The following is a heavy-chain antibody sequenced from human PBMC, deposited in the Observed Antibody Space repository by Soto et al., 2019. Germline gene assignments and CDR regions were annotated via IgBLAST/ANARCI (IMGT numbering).Heavy chain of an antibody. CDR1: GFTFSSYG. V-gene: IGHV3-33*01. D-gene: IGHD3-9*01. J-gene: IGHJ4*02. CDR3: ARPHYDIFTGYPDY. Sequence: QVQLVESGGGVVQPGRSLRLSCAASGFTFSSYGMHWLRQAPGKGLEWVEVIWYDGSNKYYADSVKDRFIISRDNSKKTLYLQMNSQRAEHTAVYYCARPHYDIFTGYPDYWPQGTLVTV. CDR2: IWYDGSNK.